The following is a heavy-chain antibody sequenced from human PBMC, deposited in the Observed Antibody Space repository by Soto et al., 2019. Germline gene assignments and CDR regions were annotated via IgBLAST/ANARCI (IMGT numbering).Heavy chain of an antibody. J-gene: IGHJ3*02. Sequence: EVQLLESGGGLVQPGGSLRLSCAASGFTFSSYAMSWVRQAPGKGLEWVSVISGSGGSTYYADSVKGRFTISRDNSKNTLYLQMNSLRAEDTAVYYGAKWVGYCSGGSCWAAFDIWGQGTMVTVSS. V-gene: IGHV3-23*01. CDR2: ISGSGGST. CDR3: AKWVGYCSGGSCWAAFDI. D-gene: IGHD2-15*01. CDR1: GFTFSSYA.